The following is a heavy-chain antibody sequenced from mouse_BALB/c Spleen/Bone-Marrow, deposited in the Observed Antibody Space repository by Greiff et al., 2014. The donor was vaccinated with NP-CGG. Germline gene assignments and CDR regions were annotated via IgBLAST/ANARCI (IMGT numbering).Heavy chain of an antibody. CDR3: ARGNGFAY. J-gene: IGHJ3*01. CDR1: GFTFSSYT. CDR2: ISNGGGST. Sequence: LQQSGGGLVQPGGSLKLSCAASGFTFSSYTMSWVRQTPEKRLDWVAYISNGGGSTYYPDTVKGRFTISRDNAKNTLYLQMSSLKSEDTAMYYCARGNGFAYWGQGTLVTVSA. V-gene: IGHV5-12-2*01.